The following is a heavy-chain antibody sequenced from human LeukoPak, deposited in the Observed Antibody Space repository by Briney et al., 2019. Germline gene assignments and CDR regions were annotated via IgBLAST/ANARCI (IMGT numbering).Heavy chain of an antibody. Sequence: GGSLRLSCAPSGFTFSGSTMHWVRQASGKGLEWVGRIRNKANSYATAYTESVKGRFTISRDDSKNTAYLQMNSLKTEDTAVYYCTGQPNYGDYPNWGQGTLVTVSS. CDR1: GFTFSGST. CDR3: TGQPNYGDYPN. V-gene: IGHV3-73*01. CDR2: IRNKANSYAT. J-gene: IGHJ4*02. D-gene: IGHD4-17*01.